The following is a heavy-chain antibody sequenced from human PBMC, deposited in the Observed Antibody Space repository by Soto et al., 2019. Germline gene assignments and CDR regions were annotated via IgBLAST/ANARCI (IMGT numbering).Heavy chain of an antibody. J-gene: IGHJ6*02. Sequence: GGSLRLSCAGSGFTFSSYGLHWVRQAPGKGLEWVSSISSRSSYIYYADSVKGRFTISRDNAKRSLFLQMNTLRAEDTAMYYCASGWQLKDYYAMDVWGQGTTVTVSS. V-gene: IGHV3-21*01. CDR3: ASGWQLKDYYAMDV. D-gene: IGHD1-1*01. CDR1: GFTFSSYG. CDR2: ISSRSSYI.